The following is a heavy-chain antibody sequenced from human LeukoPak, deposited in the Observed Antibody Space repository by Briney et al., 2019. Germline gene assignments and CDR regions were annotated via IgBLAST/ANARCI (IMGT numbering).Heavy chain of an antibody. J-gene: IGHJ4*02. CDR1: GFDFSDYA. CDR3: ARASWSGYFFDY. D-gene: IGHD3-3*01. V-gene: IGHV3-33*01. Sequence: GGSLRLSCAASGFDFSDYAMHWVRQSPAKGLEWVAVIWYDGSETYSADSVKGRFTISRDNSKNTLYLQMTSLRVDDTAVYYCARASWSGYFFDYWGQGTLVAVSS. CDR2: IWYDGSET.